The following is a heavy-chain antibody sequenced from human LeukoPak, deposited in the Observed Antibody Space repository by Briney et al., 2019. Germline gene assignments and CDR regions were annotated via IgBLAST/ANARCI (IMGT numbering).Heavy chain of an antibody. CDR2: TYYRSKWYN. D-gene: IGHD3-22*01. CDR3: ARDHHYYDSSGYYYRDDAFDI. CDR1: GDSVSSNSAA. V-gene: IGHV6-1*01. J-gene: IGHJ3*02. Sequence: SQTLSLTCAISGDSVSSNSAAWNWIRQSPSRGLEWLGRTYYRSKWYNDYAVSVKSRITINPDTSKNQFSLQLNSVTPEDTAVYYCARDHHYYDSSGYYYRDDAFDIWGQGTMVTVSS.